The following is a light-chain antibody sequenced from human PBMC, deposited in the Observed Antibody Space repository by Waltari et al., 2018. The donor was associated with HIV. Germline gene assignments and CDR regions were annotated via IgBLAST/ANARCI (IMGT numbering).Light chain of an antibody. V-gene: IGLV1-40*01. CDR3: QSYDSSLTAVI. Sequence: QSVLTQPPSVSGAPGQSVSISCTGTTSNIETPYDVHWYQQLPGAAPNLLVYGNNNRPSWVPARFHGSKSGTSASLAITGLQSEDEAFYYCQSYDSSLTAVIFGGGTKLTVL. CDR2: GNN. CDR1: TSNIETPYD. J-gene: IGLJ2*01.